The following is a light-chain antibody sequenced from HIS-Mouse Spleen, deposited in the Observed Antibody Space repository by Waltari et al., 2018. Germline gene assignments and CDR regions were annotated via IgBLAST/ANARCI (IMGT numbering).Light chain of an antibody. Sequence: DIQMTQSPSSLSASVGDRVTITCRESQSISSYLNWYQQKPGKAPKLLIYAASSLQSGVPSRFSGSGSGTDFTLTISSLQPEDFATYYCQQSYSTPMYTFGQGTKLEMK. CDR2: AAS. V-gene: IGKV1-39*01. CDR3: QQSYSTPMYT. CDR1: QSISSY. J-gene: IGKJ2*01.